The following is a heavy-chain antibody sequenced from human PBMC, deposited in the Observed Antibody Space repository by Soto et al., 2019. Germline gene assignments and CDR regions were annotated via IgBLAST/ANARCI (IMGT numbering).Heavy chain of an antibody. D-gene: IGHD6-6*01. CDR3: ARDPPYSSSSGGEDY. J-gene: IGHJ4*02. CDR1: GFTFSSYW. CDR2: IKQDGSEK. Sequence: GGSLRLSRAASGFTFSSYWMSWVRQAPGKGLEWVANIKQDGSEKYYVDSVKGRFTISRDNAKNSLYLQMNSLRAKDTAVYYCARDPPYSSSSGGEDYWGQGTLVTVS. V-gene: IGHV3-7*03.